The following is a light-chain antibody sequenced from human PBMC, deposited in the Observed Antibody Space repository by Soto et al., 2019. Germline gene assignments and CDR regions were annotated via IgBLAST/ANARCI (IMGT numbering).Light chain of an antibody. CDR1: QSVSSN. CDR2: GAS. CDR3: QQYNNWRRT. Sequence: EIVMTQSPATLSVSPGERATLSCRASQSVSSNLAWYQQKPGQAPSLLIYGASTRATGIPARFSGSGSGTELTITISSLQSEDCEVYYCQQYNNWRRTFGQGTKVDIK. J-gene: IGKJ1*01. V-gene: IGKV3-15*01.